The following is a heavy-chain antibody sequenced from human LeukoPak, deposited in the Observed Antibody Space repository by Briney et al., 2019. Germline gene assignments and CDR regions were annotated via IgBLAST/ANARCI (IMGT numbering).Heavy chain of an antibody. CDR1: GFTFSSYG. D-gene: IGHD5-12*01. J-gene: IGHJ6*03. Sequence: GGSLRLSCAASGFTFSSYGMHWVRQAPGKGLEWVAFIRYDGSNKYYADSVKGRFTISRDNSKNTLYLQMNSLRAEDTAVYYCAREYSGYAYYYYYYMDVWGKGTTVTVSS. CDR2: IRYDGSNK. V-gene: IGHV3-30*02. CDR3: AREYSGYAYYYYYYMDV.